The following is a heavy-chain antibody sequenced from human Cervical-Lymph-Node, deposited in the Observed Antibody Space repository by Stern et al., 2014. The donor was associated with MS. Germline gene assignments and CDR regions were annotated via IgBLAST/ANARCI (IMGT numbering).Heavy chain of an antibody. J-gene: IGHJ4*02. Sequence: QITLKESGPTLVIPTQTLTLTCTFSGFSLTTNGVAVGWIRQPPGKALEWFALIYWDDDTRYSPSLKSRLTITKDTSKNQVLLTMTNVEPVDTATYYCAHRDDWQLDFAYWGQGILVTVSS. CDR1: GFSLTTNGVA. CDR3: AHRDDWQLDFAY. CDR2: IYWDDDT. V-gene: IGHV2-5*02. D-gene: IGHD6-6*01.